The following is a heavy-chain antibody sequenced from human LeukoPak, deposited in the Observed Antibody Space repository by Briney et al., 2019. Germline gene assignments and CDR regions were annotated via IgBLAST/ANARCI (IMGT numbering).Heavy chain of an antibody. CDR2: ISYDGSNK. Sequence: GGSPRLSCAASGFTFSSYGMHWVRQAPGKGLEWVAVISYDGSNKYYADSVKGRFTISRDNSKNTLYLQMNSLRAEDTAVYYCARLLDVHDYWGQGTLVTVSS. V-gene: IGHV3-30*03. J-gene: IGHJ4*02. D-gene: IGHD1-1*01. CDR1: GFTFSSYG. CDR3: ARLLDVHDY.